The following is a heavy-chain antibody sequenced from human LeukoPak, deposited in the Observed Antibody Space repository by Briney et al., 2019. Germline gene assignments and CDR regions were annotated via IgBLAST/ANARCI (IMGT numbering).Heavy chain of an antibody. V-gene: IGHV3-7*01. J-gene: IGHJ4*02. Sequence: GGSLRLSCAASGFTFGSYWMSWVRQAPGKGLEWVANIKQDESEKYYVDSVKGRFTISRDNAKNSLYLQMNSLRAEDTAVYYCARDPTIFGVVIVPDYWGQGTLVTVSS. D-gene: IGHD3-3*01. CDR3: ARDPTIFGVVIVPDY. CDR2: IKQDESEK. CDR1: GFTFGSYW.